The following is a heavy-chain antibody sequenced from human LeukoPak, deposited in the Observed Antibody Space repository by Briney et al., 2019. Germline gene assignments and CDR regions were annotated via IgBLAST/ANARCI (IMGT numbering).Heavy chain of an antibody. V-gene: IGHV3-21*01. D-gene: IGHD4-17*01. J-gene: IGHJ4*02. Sequence: GSLRPSCAASGFTFSSYSMNWVRQAPGKGLEWVSSISSSSSYIYYADSVKGRFTISRDNAKNSLYLQMNSLRAEDTAVYYCARLSTARGSFDYWGQGTLSPSPQ. CDR3: ARLSTARGSFDY. CDR2: ISSSSSYI. CDR1: GFTFSSYS.